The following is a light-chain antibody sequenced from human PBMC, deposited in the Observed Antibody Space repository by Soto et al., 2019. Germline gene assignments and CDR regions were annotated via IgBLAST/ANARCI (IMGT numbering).Light chain of an antibody. CDR2: GVS. CDR1: SSDVGGYNY. CDR3: SSYTTSNTWV. Sequence: QSALTQPASVSGSPGQSITISCTGSSSDVGGYNYVSWYRHSPGEAPKVLIRGVSIRPSGVSIRFSASKSANTASLTISGLQAEDEALYYCSSYTTSNTWVFGGGTKLTVL. J-gene: IGLJ3*02. V-gene: IGLV2-14*03.